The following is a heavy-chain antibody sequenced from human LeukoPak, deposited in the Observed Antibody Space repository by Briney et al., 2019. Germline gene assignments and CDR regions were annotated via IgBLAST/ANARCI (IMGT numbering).Heavy chain of an antibody. Sequence: GGSLRLSCAVYGFSVNDNYMSWVRQAPGKGLQWVSVMFPDGRTYYADSVKGRFTISRDLARNTLLLQMHSLRADDTAVHYCARTNPVYGDYDYWGQGTLVTVSS. V-gene: IGHV3-53*01. CDR1: GFSVNDNY. J-gene: IGHJ4*02. D-gene: IGHD4-17*01. CDR3: ARTNPVYGDYDY. CDR2: MFPDGRT.